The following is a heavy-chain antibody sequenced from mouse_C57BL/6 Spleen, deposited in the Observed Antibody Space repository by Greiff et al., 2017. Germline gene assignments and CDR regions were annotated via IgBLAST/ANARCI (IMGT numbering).Heavy chain of an antibody. D-gene: IGHD2-3*01. CDR2: ISSGSSTI. CDR1: GFTFSDYG. Sequence: EVKLEESGGGLVKPGGSLKLSCAASGFTFSDYGMHWVRQAPEKGLEWVAYISSGSSTIYYADTVKGRFTISRDNAKNTLFLQMTSLRSEDTAMYYCARKWLLRYYAMDYWGQGTSVTVSS. J-gene: IGHJ4*01. CDR3: ARKWLLRYYAMDY. V-gene: IGHV5-17*01.